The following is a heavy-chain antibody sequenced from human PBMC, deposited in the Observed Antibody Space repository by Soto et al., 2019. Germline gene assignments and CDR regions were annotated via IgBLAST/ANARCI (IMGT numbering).Heavy chain of an antibody. D-gene: IGHD2-2*01. Sequence: QVQLVQSGAEVKKPGSSVKVSCKASGGTFSSYAISWVRQAPGQGLAWMGGIIPIFGTANYAQKFQGRVTITADESTSTAYMELSSLRSEDTAVYYCARVVPAGRTRGDYYGMDVWGQGTTVTVSS. CDR3: ARVVPAGRTRGDYYGMDV. J-gene: IGHJ6*02. CDR2: IIPIFGTA. CDR1: GGTFSSYA. V-gene: IGHV1-69*01.